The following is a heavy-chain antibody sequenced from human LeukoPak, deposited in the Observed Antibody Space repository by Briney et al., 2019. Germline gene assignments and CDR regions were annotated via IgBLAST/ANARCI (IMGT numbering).Heavy chain of an antibody. D-gene: IGHD3-10*01. CDR3: AKRYGSGNFYYCDY. CDR2: ISGPGGTT. J-gene: IGHJ4*02. CDR1: GFTFSTYA. V-gene: IGHV3-23*01. Sequence: GGSLRLSCAASGFTFSTYAMSWVRQAPGKGLEWVSVISGPGGTTYYADSVKGRFTISRDNSKNTLYLQMDSLRAEDTALYYCAKRYGSGNFYYCDYWGQGTLVTVSS.